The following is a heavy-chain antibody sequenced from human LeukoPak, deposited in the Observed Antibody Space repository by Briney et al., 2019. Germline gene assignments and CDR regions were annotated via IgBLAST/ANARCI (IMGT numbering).Heavy chain of an antibody. Sequence: KPSETLSLTCTVSGGSISSGYWMWLRQPAGKGLESIGRIYTSGGTRYNPSLRGRVTMSAVTSKNQFSLKLSSVTAADTAVYYCARGIRVTASLLSVGFYFDDWGQGTLVTVSS. D-gene: IGHD2-21*02. CDR1: GGSISSGY. J-gene: IGHJ4*02. V-gene: IGHV4-4*07. CDR3: ARGIRVTASLLSVGFYFDD. CDR2: IYTSGGT.